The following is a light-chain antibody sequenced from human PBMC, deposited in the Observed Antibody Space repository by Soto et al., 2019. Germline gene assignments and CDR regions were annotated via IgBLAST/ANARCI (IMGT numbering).Light chain of an antibody. CDR3: GSITRSSTSA. Sequence: ALSQPASVSGSPGQSITISCTGTSSDVGGFEYVSWYQHQPGKAPKLIIYDVTKRPSGVSNRFSGSKSGNTASLTISGIQAEDEGDYYCGSITRSSTSAFGTGTKVTV. CDR1: SSDVGGFEY. V-gene: IGLV2-14*01. J-gene: IGLJ1*01. CDR2: DVT.